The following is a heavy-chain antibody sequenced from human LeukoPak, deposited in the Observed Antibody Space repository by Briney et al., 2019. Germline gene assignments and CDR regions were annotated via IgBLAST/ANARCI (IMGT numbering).Heavy chain of an antibody. J-gene: IGHJ4*02. D-gene: IGHD3-10*01. CDR2: IKQDGGER. V-gene: IGHV3-7*01. Sequence: PGGSLRLSCAVSGFIFSSYWMSWVRQAPGKGLEWVANIKQDGGERFYVDSGKGRFTISRDNAKNSLYLQMNSLRAEDTAVYYCARDLSLRGVIIYFDYWGQGTLVTVSS. CDR3: ARDLSLRGVIIYFDY. CDR1: GFIFSSYW.